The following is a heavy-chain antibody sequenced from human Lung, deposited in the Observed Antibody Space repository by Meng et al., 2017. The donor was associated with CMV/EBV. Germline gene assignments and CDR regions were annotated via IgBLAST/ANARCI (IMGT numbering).Heavy chain of an antibody. CDR1: GFTFSSYS. Sequence: GGSLRLSCAASGFTFSSYSMNWVRQAPGKGLEWVSSISSSSSYIYYADSVKGRFTISRDNAKNSLYLQMNSLRAEDTAVYYCARDRGYSYGYLDYWGQGTLVNVSS. CDR2: ISSSSSYI. V-gene: IGHV3-21*01. J-gene: IGHJ4*02. D-gene: IGHD5-18*01. CDR3: ARDRGYSYGYLDY.